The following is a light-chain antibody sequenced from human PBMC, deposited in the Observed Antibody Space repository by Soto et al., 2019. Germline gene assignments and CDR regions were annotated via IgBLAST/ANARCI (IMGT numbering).Light chain of an antibody. CDR1: SSNIGAGYD. CDR3: QSYDSNLSVV. V-gene: IGLV1-40*01. Sequence: QPVLTQPPSVSGAPGQRVTIYCTGSSSNIGAGYDVHWYQQLPGTAPKLLIYGNSNRPSGVPDRFSGSKSGTSASLAITGLQAEDEADYYCQSYDSNLSVVFGGGTQLTVL. J-gene: IGLJ2*01. CDR2: GNS.